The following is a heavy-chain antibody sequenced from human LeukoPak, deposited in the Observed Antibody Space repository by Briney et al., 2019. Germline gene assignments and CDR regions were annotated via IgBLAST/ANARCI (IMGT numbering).Heavy chain of an antibody. V-gene: IGHV1-69*01. CDR2: IIPIFGTA. J-gene: IGHJ5*02. Sequence: GSSVKVSCKASGGTFSSYAISWVRQAPGQGLEWMGGIIPIFGTANYAQKFQGRVTITADESTSTAYMELSSLRSEDTAVYYCARGATYYDNPAGSVFWFDPWGQGTLVTVSS. CDR3: ARGATYYDNPAGSVFWFDP. D-gene: IGHD3-22*01. CDR1: GGTFSSYA.